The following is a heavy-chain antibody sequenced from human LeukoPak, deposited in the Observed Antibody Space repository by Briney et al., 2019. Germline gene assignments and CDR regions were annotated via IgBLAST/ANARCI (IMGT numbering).Heavy chain of an antibody. CDR2: INWNGGTT. CDR3: ARDRSYGSFDY. Sequence: VRPGGSLRLSCAASGFTFDDHGMNWVRQAPGKGLEWVSGINWNGGTTGYVDSVKGRFTISRDNAKNSLYLQMNSLRAEDTALYHCARDRSYGSFDYWGQGTLVTVSS. V-gene: IGHV3-20*01. J-gene: IGHJ4*02. CDR1: GFTFDDHG. D-gene: IGHD5-18*01.